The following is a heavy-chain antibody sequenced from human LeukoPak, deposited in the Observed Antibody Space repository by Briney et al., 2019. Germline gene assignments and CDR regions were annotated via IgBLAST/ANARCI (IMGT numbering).Heavy chain of an antibody. CDR3: ARVRRGSGSYYTFDH. D-gene: IGHD3-10*01. V-gene: IGHV4-59*01. Sequence: SETLSLTCTVSGGSISSYYWSWIRQPPGKGLEWIGYIYYSGSTNYNPSLKSRVTISVDTSKNQFSLKLSSVTAADTAVYYCARVRRGSGSYYTFDHWGQGTLVTVSS. CDR1: GGSISSYY. J-gene: IGHJ4*02. CDR2: IYYSGST.